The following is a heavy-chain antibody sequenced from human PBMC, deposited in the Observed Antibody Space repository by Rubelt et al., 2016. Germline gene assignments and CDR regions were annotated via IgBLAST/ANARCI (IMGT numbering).Heavy chain of an antibody. V-gene: IGHV3-7*03. CDR1: GFTVSSVW. J-gene: IGHJ4*02. CDR3: ARHGRRCFDL. Sequence: EARGGLVQPGGSLRLSCVASGFTVSSVWMPWVRQAPGKGLEWVANIKDDGSETYYVDSVKGRFTVSKDNAKNSLHLQMNSLRTEDTAVYYCARHGRRCFDLWGQGTLVTVSS. CDR2: IKDDGSET.